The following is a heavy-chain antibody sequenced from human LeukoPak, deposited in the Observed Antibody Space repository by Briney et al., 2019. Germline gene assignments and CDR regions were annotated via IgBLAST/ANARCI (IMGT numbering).Heavy chain of an antibody. J-gene: IGHJ4*02. D-gene: IGHD3-10*01. CDR3: ARLCGEQAAPHDY. CDR1: GGCSSSGRIY. Sequence: SGSLPLTRAVRGGCSSSGRIYGGWVRQPKGKGLEWIGSIYYSGSTYYNPSLKSRVTISVDTSKNQFSLKLSSVTAADTAVYYCARLCGEQAAPHDYWGQGTLVTVSS. V-gene: IGHV4-39*01. CDR2: IYYSGST.